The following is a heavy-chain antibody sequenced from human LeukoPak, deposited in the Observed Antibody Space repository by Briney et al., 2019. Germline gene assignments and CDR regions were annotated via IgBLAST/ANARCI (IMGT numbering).Heavy chain of an antibody. J-gene: IGHJ4*02. CDR2: INHRGST. V-gene: IGHV4-34*01. CDR1: GGSFSGYY. CDR3: ARRIQLWLRGVDY. Sequence: PSETLSLTCAVYGGSFSGYYWSWIRQPPGKGLEWIGEINHRGSTNYNPSLKSRVTISVDTSKYQFSLKLSSVTAADTAVYYCARRIQLWLRGVDYWGQGTLVTVSS. D-gene: IGHD5-18*01.